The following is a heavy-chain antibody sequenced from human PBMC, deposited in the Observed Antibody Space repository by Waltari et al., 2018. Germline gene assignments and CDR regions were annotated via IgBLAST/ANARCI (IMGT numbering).Heavy chain of an antibody. D-gene: IGHD6-19*01. CDR1: GYSISSGYY. V-gene: IGHV4-38-2*02. Sequence: QVQLQESGPGLVKPSETLSLTCAVSGYSISSGYYWGWIRQPPGKGLEWIGSIYHSGSTYYNPSLKSRVTISVDTSKNQFSLKLSSVTAADTAVYYCARDLESSGWKLFDCWGQGTLVTVSS. J-gene: IGHJ4*02. CDR2: IYHSGST. CDR3: ARDLESSGWKLFDC.